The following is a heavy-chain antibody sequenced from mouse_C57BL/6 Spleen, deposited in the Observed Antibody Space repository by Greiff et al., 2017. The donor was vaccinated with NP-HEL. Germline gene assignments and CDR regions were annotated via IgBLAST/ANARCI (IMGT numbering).Heavy chain of an antibody. CDR1: GYAFTNYL. J-gene: IGHJ3*01. Sequence: QVQLQQSGAELVRPGTSVKVSCKASGYAFTNYLIDWVKQRPGQGLEWIGVINPGSGGTNYNQKFKGKATLTADKSSSTAYMQLSSLTSEDSAVYFCARSGKEGIYFAYWGQGTIVTVSA. CDR2: INPGSGGT. CDR3: ARSGKEGIYFAY. D-gene: IGHD1-1*01. V-gene: IGHV1-54*01.